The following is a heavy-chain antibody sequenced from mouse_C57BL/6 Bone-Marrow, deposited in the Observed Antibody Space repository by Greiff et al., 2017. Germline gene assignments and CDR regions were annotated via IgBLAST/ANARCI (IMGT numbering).Heavy chain of an antibody. Sequence: QVQLQQSGAELVKPGASVKMSCKASGYTFTTYPIEWLMQNHGKSLEWIGNFHPYNDDTKYNEKFKGKATLTVEKSSSAVYLELSQLTSDDTAVYYCARGTLLGYAKGYRGQGTSVTVSS. D-gene: IGHD1-1*01. CDR3: ARGTLLGYAKGY. CDR1: GYTFTTYP. J-gene: IGHJ4*01. V-gene: IGHV1-47*01. CDR2: FHPYNDDT.